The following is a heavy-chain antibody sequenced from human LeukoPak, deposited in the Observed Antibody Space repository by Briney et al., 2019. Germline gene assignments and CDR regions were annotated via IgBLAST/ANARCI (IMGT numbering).Heavy chain of an antibody. D-gene: IGHD2-15*01. CDR2: VSDSGDAT. Sequence: GGSLRLSCAASGFTFSSYAMSWVRQAPGKGLEWVSAVSDSGDATRYADSVKGRFTISRDNSKDTLYLQMNSLRAEDTAVYFCAKSDCGGGGCKLLNYWGQGTLLTVSS. CDR3: AKSDCGGGGCKLLNY. J-gene: IGHJ4*02. CDR1: GFTFSSYA. V-gene: IGHV3-23*01.